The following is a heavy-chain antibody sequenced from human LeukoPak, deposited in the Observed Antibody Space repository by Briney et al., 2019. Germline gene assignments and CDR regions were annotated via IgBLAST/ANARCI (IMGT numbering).Heavy chain of an antibody. CDR2: ISTSSTYI. J-gene: IGHJ4*02. CDR1: GITFSSYS. CDR3: ARRYGDYVGSFEY. Sequence: GGSLRLSCAASGITFSSYSMNWVRQAPGKGLEWVSSISTSSTYIYYADSVKGRFTISRDNAKNSLYLQMNSLRAEDTAVYYCARRYGDYVGSFEYWGQGTQVSVSS. D-gene: IGHD4-17*01. V-gene: IGHV3-21*01.